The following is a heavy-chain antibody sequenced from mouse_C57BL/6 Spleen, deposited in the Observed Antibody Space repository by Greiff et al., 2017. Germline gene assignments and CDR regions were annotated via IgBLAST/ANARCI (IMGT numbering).Heavy chain of an antibody. J-gene: IGHJ3*01. CDR1: GYTFTSYW. CDR3: ARDGNYRDAGFAY. D-gene: IGHD2-1*01. Sequence: QVQLQQPGAELVKPGASVKMSCKASGYTFTSYWITWVKQRPGQGLEWIGDIYPGSGSTNYNEKFKSKATLTVDTSSSTAYMHLSSLTSEDSAVYYCARDGNYRDAGFAYWGQGTLVTVSA. V-gene: IGHV1-55*01. CDR2: IYPGSGST.